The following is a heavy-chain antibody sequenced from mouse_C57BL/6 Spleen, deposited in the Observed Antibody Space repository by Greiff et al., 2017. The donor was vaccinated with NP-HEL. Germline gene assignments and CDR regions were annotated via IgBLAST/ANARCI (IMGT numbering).Heavy chain of an antibody. Sequence: QVQLQQPGAELVRPGSSVKLSCKASGYTFTSYWMDWVKQRPGQGLEWIGNIYPSASETHYNQKFKDKATLTVDKSSSTAYMQLSSLTSEDSAVDYGARAGYYGSSYKFAYWGQGTLVTVSA. CDR1: GYTFTSYW. V-gene: IGHV1-61*01. CDR3: ARAGYYGSSYKFAY. J-gene: IGHJ3*01. D-gene: IGHD1-1*01. CDR2: IYPSASET.